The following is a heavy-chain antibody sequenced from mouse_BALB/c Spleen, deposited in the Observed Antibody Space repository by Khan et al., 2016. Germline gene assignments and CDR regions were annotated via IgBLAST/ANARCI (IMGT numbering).Heavy chain of an antibody. Sequence: VQLKESGPGLVKPSQSLSLTCTVTGYSITSDYAWSWIRQFPGNKLEWMGYIFYSDSTTYNPSLKSRVSITRDTSKNQFFLQLNSVTAEDTATYFCARGDWYFDVWGAGTTVTVSS. J-gene: IGHJ1*01. V-gene: IGHV3-2*02. CDR1: GYSITSDYA. CDR2: IFYSDST. CDR3: ARGDWYFDV.